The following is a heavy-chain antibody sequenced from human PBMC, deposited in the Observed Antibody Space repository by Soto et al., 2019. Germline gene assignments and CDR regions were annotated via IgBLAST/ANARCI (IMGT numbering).Heavy chain of an antibody. CDR1: GGSISSSSYY. J-gene: IGHJ4*02. V-gene: IGHV4-39*01. CDR2: IYYSGST. D-gene: IGHD6-6*01. Sequence: PSETLSLTCTVSGGSISSSSYYWGWIRQPPGKGLEWIGSIYYSGSTYYNPSLKSRVTISVDTSKTQFSLKLSSVTAADTDVYYCASIAARPPLYYFDYWGQGTLVTVSS. CDR3: ASIAARPPLYYFDY.